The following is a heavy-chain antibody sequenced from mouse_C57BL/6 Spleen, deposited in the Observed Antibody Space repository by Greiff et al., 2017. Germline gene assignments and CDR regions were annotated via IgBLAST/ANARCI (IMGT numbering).Heavy chain of an antibody. CDR1: GYTFTSYN. J-gene: IGHJ2*01. CDR3: ARAGYYGSSPSY. Sequence: LQQSGAELVRPGASVKMSCKASGYTFTSYNMHWVKQTPRQGLEWIGAIYPGTGDTSYNQKFKGKATLTVDKATSPAYMQLSSLPSEDSAVYFCARAGYYGSSPSYWGQGTTLTVSS. V-gene: IGHV1-12*01. D-gene: IGHD1-1*01. CDR2: IYPGTGDT.